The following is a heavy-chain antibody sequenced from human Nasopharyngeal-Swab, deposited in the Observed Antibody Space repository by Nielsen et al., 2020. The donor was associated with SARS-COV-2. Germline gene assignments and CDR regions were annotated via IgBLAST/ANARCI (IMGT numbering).Heavy chain of an antibody. Sequence: ASVKVSCKASGYTFTSYAMHWVRQAPGQRLEWMGWINAGNGNTKYPQKFQGRVTITRDTSASTAYMELSSLRSEDTAVYYCARDRNVLRYFDRLGWFDPWGQGTLVTVSS. CDR2: INAGNGNT. CDR3: ARDRNVLRYFDRLGWFDP. J-gene: IGHJ5*02. D-gene: IGHD3-9*01. CDR1: GYTFTSYA. V-gene: IGHV1-3*01.